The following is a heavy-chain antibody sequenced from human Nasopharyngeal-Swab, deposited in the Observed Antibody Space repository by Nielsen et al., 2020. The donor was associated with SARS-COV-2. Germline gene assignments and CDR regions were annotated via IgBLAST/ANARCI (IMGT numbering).Heavy chain of an antibody. CDR2: INPNRGGT. CDR3: ARGPNRGMDV. V-gene: IGHV1-2*06. J-gene: IGHJ6*02. CDR1: GYIFTGYY. Sequence: ASVKVSCKASGYIFTGYYMHWVRQAPGQGLEWMGRINPNRGGTNYAQKFQGRVTMTRDTSISTAYIELSRLRSDDTAVYYCARGPNRGMDVWGQGTTVTVSS. D-gene: IGHD1-14*01.